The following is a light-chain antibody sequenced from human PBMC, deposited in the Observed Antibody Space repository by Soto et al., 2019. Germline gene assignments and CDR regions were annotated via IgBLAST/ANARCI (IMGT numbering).Light chain of an antibody. CDR2: LGS. J-gene: IGKJ5*01. V-gene: IGKV2-28*01. Sequence: DIVMTQSPFFLPVTPCESASISCRSCQSRLHSNGDNYLDWYLQGPGQSPQRLIYLGSNRASGVPDRFSGSGSGTDFTLKISRVEAEDVGVYYCLQGLQSPPTFGQGTRLEIK. CDR3: LQGLQSPPT. CDR1: QSRLHSNGDNY.